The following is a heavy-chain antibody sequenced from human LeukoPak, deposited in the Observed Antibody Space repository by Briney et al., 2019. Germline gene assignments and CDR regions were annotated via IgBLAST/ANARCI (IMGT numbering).Heavy chain of an antibody. J-gene: IGHJ4*02. Sequence: ASVKVSCKAAGYTFTGYYMHWVRQAPGQGLEWMGWINPNSGGTNYAQKFQGRVTTTRDTSISTAYMELSRLRSDDTAVYYCARAGPDSSSWYLQFDYWGQGTLVTVSS. CDR1: GYTFTGYY. CDR3: ARAGPDSSSWYLQFDY. V-gene: IGHV1-2*02. CDR2: INPNSGGT. D-gene: IGHD6-13*01.